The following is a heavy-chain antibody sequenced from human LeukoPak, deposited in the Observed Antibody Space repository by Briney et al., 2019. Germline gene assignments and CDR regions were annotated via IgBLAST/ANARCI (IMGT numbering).Heavy chain of an antibody. CDR3: AKSGGVVQGAFDI. CDR2: ISGSGGST. CDR1: GFTFSSYA. J-gene: IGHJ3*02. Sequence: GGPLRLSCAASGFTFSSYAMSWVRQAPGKGLEWVSAISGSGGSTYYADSVKGRFTISRDNSKNTLYLQMNSLRAEDTAVYYCAKSGGVVQGAFDIWGQGTMVTVSS. D-gene: IGHD3-3*01. V-gene: IGHV3-23*01.